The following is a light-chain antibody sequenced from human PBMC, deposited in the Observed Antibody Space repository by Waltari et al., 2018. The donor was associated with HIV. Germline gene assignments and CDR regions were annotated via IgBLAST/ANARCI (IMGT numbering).Light chain of an antibody. CDR3: SAYAGSSNVL. J-gene: IGLJ2*01. Sequence: QSALTQPPSASGSPGPPVTLSCTGTSSDVGGYNYVSWYQQHPGKAPKLMIYEVSKRPSGVPDRFSGSKSGNTASLTVSGLQVEDEADYYCSAYAGSSNVLFGGGTKLTVL. CDR2: EVS. V-gene: IGLV2-8*01. CDR1: SSDVGGYNY.